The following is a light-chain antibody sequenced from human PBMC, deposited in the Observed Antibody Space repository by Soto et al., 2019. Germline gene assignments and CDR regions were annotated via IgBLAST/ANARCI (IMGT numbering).Light chain of an antibody. CDR1: SSDVGSYDS. CDR2: NVN. J-gene: IGLJ2*01. CDR3: SSYTSRSTLGV. Sequence: QSVLIQPPSVSGSPGQSVTISCTGTSSDVGSYDSVSWFQQLPGTVPKPMIYNVNTQPSGVPDRFSGSKSGNTASLTISGLQAEDEADYYCSSYTSRSTLGVFGGGTKLTVL. V-gene: IGLV2-18*02.